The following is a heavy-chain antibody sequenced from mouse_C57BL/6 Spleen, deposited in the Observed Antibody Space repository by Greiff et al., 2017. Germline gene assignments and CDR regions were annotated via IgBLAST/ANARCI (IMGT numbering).Heavy chain of an antibody. CDR1: GYSITSGYY. V-gene: IGHV3-6*01. Sequence: EVQVVESGPGLVKPSQSLSLTCSVTGYSITSGYYWNWIRQFPGNKLEWMGYISYDGSNNYNPSLKNRISITRDTSKNQFFLKLNSVTTEDTATYYCARGDYGSFDYWGQGTTLTVSS. J-gene: IGHJ2*01. D-gene: IGHD2-4*01. CDR2: ISYDGSN. CDR3: ARGDYGSFDY.